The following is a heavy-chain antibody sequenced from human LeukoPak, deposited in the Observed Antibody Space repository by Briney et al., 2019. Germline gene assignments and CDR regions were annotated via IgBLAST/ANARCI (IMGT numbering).Heavy chain of an antibody. CDR3: ARDPVVVVAATREDAFDI. Sequence: GGSLRLSCAASGFTFSDYYMSWIRQAPGKGLECVANIKQDGSEKYYVDSVKGRFTISRDNAKNSLYLQMNSLRAEDTAVYYCARDPVVVVAATREDAFDIWGQGTMVTVSS. D-gene: IGHD2-15*01. CDR2: IKQDGSEK. CDR1: GFTFSDYY. J-gene: IGHJ3*02. V-gene: IGHV3-7*01.